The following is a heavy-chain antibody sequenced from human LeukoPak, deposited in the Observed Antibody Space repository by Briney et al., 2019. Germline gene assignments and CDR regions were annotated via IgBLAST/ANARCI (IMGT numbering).Heavy chain of an antibody. J-gene: IGHJ4*02. V-gene: IGHV3-23*01. Sequence: GGSLRLSCAASGFTFSSYAMSWVRQAPGKGLEWVSAISGSGGSTYYADSVKGRFTISRDNAKNSLYLQMNSLRAEDTAVYYCASKGSSGSYYYWGQGTLVTVSS. D-gene: IGHD1-26*01. CDR2: ISGSGGST. CDR1: GFTFSSYA. CDR3: ASKGSSGSYYY.